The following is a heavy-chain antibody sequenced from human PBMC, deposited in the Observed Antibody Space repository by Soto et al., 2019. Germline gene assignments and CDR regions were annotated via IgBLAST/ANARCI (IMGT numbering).Heavy chain of an antibody. CDR2: ISYDGSLE. CDR1: GFTFSAYC. J-gene: IGHJ5*02. D-gene: IGHD1-26*01. Sequence: LRLSCAASGFTFSAYCIHWVRQGPGKGLEWVAIISYDGSLEYYADSVKGRFTISRDNSKNTLYLQMNSLRGEDTAVYYCARAAYRRSSNWFDPWGKGTLITVAS. CDR3: ARAAYRRSSNWFDP. V-gene: IGHV3-30*03.